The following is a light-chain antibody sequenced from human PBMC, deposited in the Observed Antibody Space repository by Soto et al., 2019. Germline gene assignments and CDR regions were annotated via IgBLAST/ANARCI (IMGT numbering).Light chain of an antibody. CDR3: QQVKNYPRT. Sequence: DIQLTQSPSFLSASVGDRVTIACRASQGISSSLVWYQQKPGRAPNVLIYAASTLQSGVPSRFSGSGSGTEFTLTISCLQPEDFATDFCQQVKNYPRTFGQGTRLEIK. CDR2: AAS. V-gene: IGKV1-9*01. J-gene: IGKJ5*01. CDR1: QGISSS.